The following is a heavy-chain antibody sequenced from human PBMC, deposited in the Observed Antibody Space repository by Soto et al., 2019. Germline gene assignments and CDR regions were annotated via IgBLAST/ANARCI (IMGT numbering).Heavy chain of an antibody. CDR1: GYTFTSYY. D-gene: IGHD3-16*02. CDR2: INPSGDST. V-gene: IGHV1-46*01. CDR3: ARSYYDYFGGIYRSPHFDY. Sequence: ASVKVSCKASGYTFTSYYMHWVRQAPGQGLEWMGIINPSGDSTSYAQKFQGRVTMTRDTSTSTVYMELSSLRSEDTAVYYCARSYYDYFGGIYRSPHFDYGAKETLVPV. J-gene: IGHJ4*02.